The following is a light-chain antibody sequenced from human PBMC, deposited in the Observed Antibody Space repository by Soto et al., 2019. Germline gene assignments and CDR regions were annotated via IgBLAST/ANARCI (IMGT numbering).Light chain of an antibody. Sequence: QSALTQPASVSGSLGQSITISCTGTGSDIAGYNYISWYQQLPGKAPKLMIYEVTIRPSGISNRFSGSKSGNTASLTISGLQAEDEADYFCTSFTSTSSLYVFGTGNKLTGL. CDR2: EVT. CDR3: TSFTSTSSLYV. CDR1: GSDIAGYNY. V-gene: IGLV2-14*01. J-gene: IGLJ1*01.